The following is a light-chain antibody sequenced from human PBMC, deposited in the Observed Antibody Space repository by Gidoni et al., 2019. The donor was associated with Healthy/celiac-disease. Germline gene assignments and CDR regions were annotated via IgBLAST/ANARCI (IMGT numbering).Light chain of an antibody. CDR2: AAS. Sequence: DIQMTQSPSSLSASVGDRVTITCRASQSISSYLNWYQQKPGKAPKLLIYAASSLQSGVPSRFSGSGSGTDFTLTISSLQPEDCATYYCQQSYSTPRTFGQETKVEIK. CDR1: QSISSY. J-gene: IGKJ1*01. CDR3: QQSYSTPRT. V-gene: IGKV1-39*01.